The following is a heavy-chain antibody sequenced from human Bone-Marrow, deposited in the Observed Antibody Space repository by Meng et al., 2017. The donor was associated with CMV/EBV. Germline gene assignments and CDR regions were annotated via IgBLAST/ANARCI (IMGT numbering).Heavy chain of an antibody. J-gene: IGHJ6*02. V-gene: IGHV1-2*02. CDR2: INPASGGT. CDR1: GYTFTAYY. Sequence: ASVKVSCKTSGYTFTAYYIHWVRQAPGQGLEWMGWINPASGGTNYAQKFQGRVTMTRDTSVNTAYMELSSLRSEDTAVYYCARVAITSYYYGMDVWGQGTTVTVSS. CDR3: ARVAITSYYYGMDV. D-gene: IGHD1-20*01.